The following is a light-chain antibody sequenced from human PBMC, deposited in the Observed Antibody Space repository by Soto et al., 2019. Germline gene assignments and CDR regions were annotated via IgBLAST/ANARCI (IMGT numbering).Light chain of an antibody. CDR1: SSNIGAGYF. Sequence: QSVLTQPPSVSGAPGQRVTISCTGSSSNIGAGYFLHWYQQVPGTAPKLLIYGNNNRPSGVPDRFSGSKSGTSASLAITGLQAEDEADYYCQSYDSSLSGWVFGGGTQLTVL. V-gene: IGLV1-40*01. CDR3: QSYDSSLSGWV. J-gene: IGLJ3*02. CDR2: GNN.